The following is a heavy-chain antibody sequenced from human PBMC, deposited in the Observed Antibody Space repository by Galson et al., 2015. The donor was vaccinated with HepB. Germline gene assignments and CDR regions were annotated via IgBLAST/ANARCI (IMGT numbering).Heavy chain of an antibody. Sequence: SLRLSCAASGFTFSSYAMHWVRQAPGKGLEWVAVISYDGSNKYYADSVKGRFTISRDNSKNTLYLQMNSLRAEDTAVYYCARGFTMIVVVPPFDYWGQGTLVTVSS. CDR3: ARGFTMIVVVPPFDY. D-gene: IGHD3-22*01. J-gene: IGHJ4*02. CDR1: GFTFSSYA. CDR2: ISYDGSNK. V-gene: IGHV3-30-3*01.